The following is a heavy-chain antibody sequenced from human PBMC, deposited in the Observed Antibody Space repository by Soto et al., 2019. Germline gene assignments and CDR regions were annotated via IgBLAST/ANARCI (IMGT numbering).Heavy chain of an antibody. Sequence: QVQLVQSGAEVKKPGASVKVSCKASGYTFTSYAMHWVRQAPGQRLEWMGWINAGNGNTKYSQNFQGRVTITRDTAACTACTELSSLRSDDTAGYYCGSGGSLYWYFDLWGRGTVVTVSS. D-gene: IGHD1-26*01. CDR3: GSGGSLYWYFDL. J-gene: IGHJ2*01. V-gene: IGHV1-3*01. CDR1: GYTFTSYA. CDR2: INAGNGNT.